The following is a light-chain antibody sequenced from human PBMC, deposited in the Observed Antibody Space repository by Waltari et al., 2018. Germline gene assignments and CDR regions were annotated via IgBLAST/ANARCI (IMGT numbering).Light chain of an antibody. V-gene: IGKV3-11*01. CDR3: HQYGSLPWT. Sequence: EIVLTQSPATLSLSPGERATLSCRASQSVSSYLAWYQQKPGQAPRLLIYDASNRATGIPARFSGSGSGTDFTLTISSLEPEDFAVYYCHQYGSLPWTFGQGTRVDIK. CDR2: DAS. J-gene: IGKJ1*01. CDR1: QSVSSY.